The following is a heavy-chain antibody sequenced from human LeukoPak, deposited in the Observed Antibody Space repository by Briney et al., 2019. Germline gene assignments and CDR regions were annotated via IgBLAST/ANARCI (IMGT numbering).Heavy chain of an antibody. J-gene: IGHJ4*02. CDR1: GFTFSNYW. D-gene: IGHD3-22*01. CDR2: IKQDGREK. Sequence: QPGGSPLLSCAAAGFTFSNYWMSWVRQAPGKGLELVSNIKQDGREKYYVDSVKGRFTISRDNAKNSLSLQMDSVRAEDTALYYCARVGYDSSGYVDYWGQGTMVTVSS. CDR3: ARVGYDSSGYVDY. V-gene: IGHV3-7*01.